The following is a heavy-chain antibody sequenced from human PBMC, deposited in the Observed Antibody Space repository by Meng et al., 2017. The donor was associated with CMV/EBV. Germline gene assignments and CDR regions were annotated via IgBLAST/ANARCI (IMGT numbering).Heavy chain of an antibody. CDR2: INSDGSST. CDR1: GFTFSSYW. J-gene: IGHJ6*02. D-gene: IGHD1-14*01. Sequence: GESLKISCAASGFTFSSYWMHWVRQAPGKGLVWVSRINSDGSSTSYADSVKGRFTISRDNAKNTLYLQMNSLRAEDTAVYYCARVPDPWVMDVWGQGTTVTVSS. V-gene: IGHV3-74*01. CDR3: ARVPDPWVMDV.